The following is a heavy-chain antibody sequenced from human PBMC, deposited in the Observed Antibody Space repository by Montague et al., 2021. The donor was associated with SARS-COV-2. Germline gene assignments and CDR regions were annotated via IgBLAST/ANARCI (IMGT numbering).Heavy chain of an antibody. V-gene: IGHV4-59*01. J-gene: IGHJ5*02. CDR1: GGSISPYY. CDR3: ARGRDQLGWFDP. D-gene: IGHD7-27*01. Sequence: SETLSLTCTVSGGSISPYYWSWIRQSPGKGLECIGYTSYSGSTDYNPSLKSRVTISIDTSKDQLSLKLSSLTAADAAVYYCARGRDQLGWFDPWGQGTLVTVSS. CDR2: TSYSGST.